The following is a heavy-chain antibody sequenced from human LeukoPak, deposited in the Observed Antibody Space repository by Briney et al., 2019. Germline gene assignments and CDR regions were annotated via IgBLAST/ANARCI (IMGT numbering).Heavy chain of an antibody. CDR3: AKGHGDYEGRYMDV. CDR1: GFTFDDYA. Sequence: PGGSLRLSCAASGFTFDDYAMHWVRQAPGKGLEWFSLISWDGGSTYYADSVKGRFTISRDNSKNSLYLQMNSLRAEDTTLYYCAKGHGDYEGRYMDVWGKGTTVTVSS. D-gene: IGHD4-17*01. J-gene: IGHJ6*03. CDR2: ISWDGGST. V-gene: IGHV3-43D*03.